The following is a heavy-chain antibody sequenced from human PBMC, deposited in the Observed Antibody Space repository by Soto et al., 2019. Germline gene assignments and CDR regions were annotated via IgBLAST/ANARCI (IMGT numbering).Heavy chain of an antibody. CDR1: GFTFSDYY. J-gene: IGHJ4*02. V-gene: IGHV3-11*01. CDR2: ISSSGDII. D-gene: IGHD3-22*01. Sequence: PGESLKISCAASGFTFSDYYMSWIRQAPGKGLEWISYISSSGDIIYYADSVKGRFTISRDNAKNSLYLQMNSLRAEDTAVYYCARDLGYYDSSGYFDYWGQGTLVTVS. CDR3: ARDLGYYDSSGYFDY.